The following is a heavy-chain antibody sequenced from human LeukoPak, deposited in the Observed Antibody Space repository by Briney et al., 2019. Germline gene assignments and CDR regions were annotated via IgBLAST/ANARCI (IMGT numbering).Heavy chain of an antibody. CDR2: IYPSRST. CDR3: ARERAVTTYYYFDY. Sequence: AETLSLTCTVSGDSISNYYWSWIRQLAGKRLEWIGRIYPSRSTNYHPSLKSRVTISVDTSKNQFSLKLSSVTAADTAVYYCARERAVTTYYYFDYWGQGTLVTVSS. V-gene: IGHV4-4*07. CDR1: GDSISNYY. D-gene: IGHD4-17*01. J-gene: IGHJ4*02.